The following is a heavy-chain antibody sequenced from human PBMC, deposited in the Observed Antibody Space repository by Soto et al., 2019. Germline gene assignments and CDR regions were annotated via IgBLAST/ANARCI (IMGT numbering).Heavy chain of an antibody. Sequence: PSETLSLTCFVSGASISSTYWLSWVRQTPGKRLEWIGQIYHTGTTSYNPFLKNRVTISLDKSNNQFSLRLTNMDPVDTATYYCAHTGIPRRQSFDYWVQGTLVTVSS. CDR1: GASISSTYW. CDR3: AHTGIPRRQSFDY. CDR2: IYHTGTT. J-gene: IGHJ4*02. V-gene: IGHV4-4*02. D-gene: IGHD1-20*01.